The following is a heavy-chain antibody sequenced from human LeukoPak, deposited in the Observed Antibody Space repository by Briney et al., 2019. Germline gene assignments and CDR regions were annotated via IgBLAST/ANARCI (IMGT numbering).Heavy chain of an antibody. CDR1: EFTFRSYA. CDR2: ISGSGDST. Sequence: GGSLRLSCAASEFTFRSYAMQWVRQAPGKGLEWVSGISGSGDSTYYADSVKGRFTISRDNSKSTLYLQMNSLRAEDTAVYYCAKYLSAKGPPYALEVWGQGTTVTVSS. J-gene: IGHJ6*02. V-gene: IGHV3-23*01. CDR3: AKYLSAKGPPYALEV.